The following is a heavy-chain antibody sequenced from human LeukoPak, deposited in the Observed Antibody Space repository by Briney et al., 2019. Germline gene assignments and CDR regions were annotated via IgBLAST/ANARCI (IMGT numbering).Heavy chain of an antibody. CDR3: AVLGGSGYYYYMDV. V-gene: IGHV1-8*01. D-gene: IGHD3-10*01. J-gene: IGHJ6*03. CDR2: MNPNSGNT. Sequence: EASVKVSCKASGYTFTSYDINWVRQATGQGLEWMGWMNPNSGNTGYEQKFQGRVTMTRKTSISTAYMELSSLRSEDKAVYYCAVLGGSGYYYYMDVWGKGTTVTVCS. CDR1: GYTFTSYD.